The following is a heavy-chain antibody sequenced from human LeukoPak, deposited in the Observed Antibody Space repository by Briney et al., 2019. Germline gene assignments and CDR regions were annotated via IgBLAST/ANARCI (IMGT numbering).Heavy chain of an antibody. J-gene: IGHJ5*02. CDR1: GYTFTSYA. CDR3: ARGLDYYDSSGYQNWFDP. CDR2: INTNTGNP. V-gene: IGHV7-4-1*02. Sequence: ASVKVSCKASGYTFTSYAMNWVRQAPGQGLEWMGWINTNTGNPTYAQGFTGRFVFSLDTSVSTAYLQISSLKAEDTAVYYCARGLDYYDSSGYQNWFDPWGQGTLLTVSS. D-gene: IGHD3-22*01.